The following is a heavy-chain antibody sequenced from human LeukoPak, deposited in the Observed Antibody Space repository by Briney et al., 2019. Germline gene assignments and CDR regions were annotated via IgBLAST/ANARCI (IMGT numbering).Heavy chain of an antibody. Sequence: GGSLGLPCATSGFPLRSYWMTWVRQAPGTGLEWVANIKEDGSRQHYIDSVKGRFTISRDNAKSSLYLQMNSLRVEDSAVYYCARDGYASGSHDYWGQGTLVTVSS. D-gene: IGHD3-10*01. CDR2: IKEDGSRQ. J-gene: IGHJ4*02. CDR3: ARDGYASGSHDY. V-gene: IGHV3-7*04. CDR1: GFPLRSYW.